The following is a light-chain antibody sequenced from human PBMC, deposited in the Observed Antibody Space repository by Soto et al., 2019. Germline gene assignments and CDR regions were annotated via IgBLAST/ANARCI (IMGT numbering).Light chain of an antibody. Sequence: QSVLTQPASVSGSPGQSITISCAGTSSDVGGYNYVSWYQQLPGKAPQLVIYDVTHRPSGVSDRFSGSRSGNTASLTISGLQAEDEADYYCTSFTSGSTPYGLGTGTKLTVL. CDR3: TSFTSGSTPYG. V-gene: IGLV2-14*03. CDR2: DVT. J-gene: IGLJ1*01. CDR1: SSDVGGYNY.